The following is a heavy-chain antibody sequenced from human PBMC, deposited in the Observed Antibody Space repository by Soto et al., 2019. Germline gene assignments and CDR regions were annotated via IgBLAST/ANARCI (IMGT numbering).Heavy chain of an antibody. Sequence: QVQLVESGGGVVQPGRSLRLSCAASGFSFSSYGMHWVRQAPGKGLEWVAVIWYDGSKRYYEDSVTGRFTISRDNSNNALSLPMNSLRFEDPAGYFCARSSGLSIDYGGRGTLVTVSS. CDR3: ARSSGLSIDY. CDR2: IWYDGSKR. D-gene: IGHD6-19*01. J-gene: IGHJ4*02. CDR1: GFSFSSYG. V-gene: IGHV3-33*01.